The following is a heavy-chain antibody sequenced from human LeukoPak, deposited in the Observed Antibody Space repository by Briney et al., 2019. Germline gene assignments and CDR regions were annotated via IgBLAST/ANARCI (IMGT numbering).Heavy chain of an antibody. J-gene: IGHJ5*02. CDR2: IYYSGST. V-gene: IGHV4-59*01. CDR1: GGSISGYY. D-gene: IGHD5-18*01. CDR3: AGGIQLWEFDP. Sequence: SETLSLTCTVSGGSISGYYWSWIRQPPGKGLEWIGYIYYSGSTNYNPSLRSRLTISVDTSKNQFSLKLSSVTAADTAVYYCAGGIQLWEFDPWGQGTLVTVSS.